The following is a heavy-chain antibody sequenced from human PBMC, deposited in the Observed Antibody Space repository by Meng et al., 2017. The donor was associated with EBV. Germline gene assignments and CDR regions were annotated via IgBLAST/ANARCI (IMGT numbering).Heavy chain of an antibody. J-gene: IGHJ4*02. D-gene: IGHD3-10*01. Sequence: QGEVGTFGAEVKRPGSSVKISCKTSGGPFRSDAVSWVRQGPGQGLEWLGGLIPMSGAPHYAQKFQDRVTITADEYTRTHYMELSSLRSDDTAMYYCASESGRGFTPDFWGQGTLVTVSS. CDR3: ASESGRGFTPDF. CDR2: LIPMSGAP. CDR1: GGPFRSDA. V-gene: IGHV1-69*01.